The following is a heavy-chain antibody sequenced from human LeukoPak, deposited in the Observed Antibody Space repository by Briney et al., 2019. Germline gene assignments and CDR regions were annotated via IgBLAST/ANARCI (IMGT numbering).Heavy chain of an antibody. CDR3: AKDLGVSVVVVGATDY. D-gene: IGHD2-15*01. J-gene: IGHJ4*02. CDR1: GFTFSTYA. CDR2: ISGSGGNT. V-gene: IGHV3-23*01. Sequence: QPGGSLTLSCAASGFTFSTYAMNWVRQAPGKGLEWVSGISGSGGNTYYADSVKGRFTISRDDSKNTLYLQMNSLRAEDMAVYYCAKDLGVSVVVVGATDYWGQGTLVTVSS.